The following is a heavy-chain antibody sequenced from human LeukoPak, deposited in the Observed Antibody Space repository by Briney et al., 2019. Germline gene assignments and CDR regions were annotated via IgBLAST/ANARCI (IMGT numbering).Heavy chain of an antibody. J-gene: IGHJ5*02. CDR3: ARDNSWYGEYWFDP. CDR1: GGSISSYY. CDR2: IYYSGST. Sequence: PSETLSLTCTVAGGSISSYYWSWIRQPPGKGLEWVGYIYYSGSTNYNPSLKSRVTISVGTSKNQFSLKLSSVTAADTAVYYCARDNSWYGEYWFDPWGQGTLVTVSS. D-gene: IGHD3-10*01. V-gene: IGHV4-59*01.